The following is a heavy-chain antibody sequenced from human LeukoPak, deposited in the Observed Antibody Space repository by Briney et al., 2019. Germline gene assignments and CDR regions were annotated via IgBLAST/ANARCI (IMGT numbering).Heavy chain of an antibody. Sequence: SQTLSLTCTVSGGSISSGGYYWSWIRQHPGTGLEWIGYIYYSGSTYYNPSLKSRVTISVDTSKNQFSLKLSSVTAADTAVYYCATRLIYYDSSGYPGGNGAFDIWGQGTMVTVSS. D-gene: IGHD3-22*01. CDR3: ATRLIYYDSSGYPGGNGAFDI. CDR1: GGSISSGGYY. CDR2: IYYSGST. J-gene: IGHJ3*02. V-gene: IGHV4-31*03.